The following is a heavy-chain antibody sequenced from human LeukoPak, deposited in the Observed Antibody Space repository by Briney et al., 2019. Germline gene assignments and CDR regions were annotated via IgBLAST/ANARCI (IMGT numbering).Heavy chain of an antibody. J-gene: IGHJ4*02. Sequence: PSDTLSLTCAVSGFSVDDYYWAWLRQTPGKGLEWIGETNHSGYNKDCPSLKSRVTLSIDTARKQFSLNLRSVTVADAGTYYCTRMTTGHDYWGQGTLVTVSS. CDR2: TNHSGYN. CDR3: TRMTTGHDY. D-gene: IGHD4-17*01. CDR1: GFSVDDYY. V-gene: IGHV4-34*01.